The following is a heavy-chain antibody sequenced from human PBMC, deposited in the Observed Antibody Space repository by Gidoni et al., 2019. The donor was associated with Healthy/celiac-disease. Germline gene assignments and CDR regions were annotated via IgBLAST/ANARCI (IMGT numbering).Heavy chain of an antibody. J-gene: IGHJ4*02. CDR1: GYTFTMYY. CDR3: ARDKWFGEYPGY. Sequence: QVQLVQSGSEVKKPGASVKVSCKASGYTFTMYYMHWVRQAPGQGLEWMGRINPSGGSTTYAQKFQDRVTMTRDTSTYTVYMELSSLRSEDTALYYCARDKWFGEYPGYWGQGTLVTVSS. CDR2: INPSGGST. D-gene: IGHD3-10*01. V-gene: IGHV1-46*01.